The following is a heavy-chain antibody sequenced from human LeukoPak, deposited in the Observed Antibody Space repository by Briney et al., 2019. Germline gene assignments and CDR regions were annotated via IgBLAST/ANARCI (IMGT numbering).Heavy chain of an antibody. CDR2: TYYRSRWYN. V-gene: IGHV6-1*01. Sequence: SQTLSLTCAISGDSVSSNSAAWNWIRQSPSSGLEWLGRTYYRSRWYNEYARSVKGRITIDPDTSKNQFSLQLRSVTPEDAAVYYCARTIGHLDLWGRGTLLTVSS. CDR3: ARTIGHLDL. D-gene: IGHD1-26*01. CDR1: GDSVSSNSAA. J-gene: IGHJ2*01.